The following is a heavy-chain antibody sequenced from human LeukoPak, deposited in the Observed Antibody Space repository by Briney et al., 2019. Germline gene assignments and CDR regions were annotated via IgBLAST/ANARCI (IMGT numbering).Heavy chain of an antibody. V-gene: IGHV3-64D*06. CDR3: VKRSTYFFDY. Sequence: PGGSLRLSCSAFGFIFSSYTMHWVRQAPGKGLEYVSAISSNGDTTYYADSVKGRFTISRDNSKNTLYLQMSSLRAEDTAVYYCVKRSTYFFDYWGQGTLVTVSS. CDR2: ISSNGDTT. CDR1: GFIFSSYT. J-gene: IGHJ4*02.